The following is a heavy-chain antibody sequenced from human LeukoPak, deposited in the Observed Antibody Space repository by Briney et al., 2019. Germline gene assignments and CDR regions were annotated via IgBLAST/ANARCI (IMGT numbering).Heavy chain of an antibody. CDR1: GFTFSSYA. D-gene: IGHD1-1*01. Sequence: GGSLRLSCAASGFTFSSYAMHWVRQAPGKGLEYVSGISNNGGSSFYADSVKGRFTISRDNSKNTLYLQMSSLRAEDTAVYYCVKITSVTGGDCWGQGTRLTVSS. CDR3: VKITSVTGGDC. V-gene: IGHV3-64D*09. CDR2: ISNNGGSS. J-gene: IGHJ4*02.